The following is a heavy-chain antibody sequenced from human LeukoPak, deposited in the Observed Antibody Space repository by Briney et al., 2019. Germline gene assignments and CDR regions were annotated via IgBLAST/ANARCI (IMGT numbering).Heavy chain of an antibody. CDR3: ARDGAELWAFDI. CDR2: IKQGGSEK. CDR1: GFTFSSYW. Sequence: HPGGSLRLSCAASGFTFSSYWMSWVRQAPGKGLEGVANIKQGGSEKYYVDSVKGRFTISRDNAKNSLYLQMNSLRAEDTAVYYCARDGAELWAFDIWGQGTMVTVSS. J-gene: IGHJ3*02. V-gene: IGHV3-7*01. D-gene: IGHD5-18*01.